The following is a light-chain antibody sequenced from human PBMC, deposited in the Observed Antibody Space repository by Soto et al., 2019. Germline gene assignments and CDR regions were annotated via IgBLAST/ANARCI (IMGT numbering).Light chain of an antibody. Sequence: EIVLTQSPGTLSLSPGERATLSCRASQSVSSSYLAWYQQKPGQAPRLLIYGASSRAKGIPDRFSGSGSGTDFTLTISRLESEDFAVYYCQQYNYWPGTFGQGTKVEIK. CDR2: GAS. J-gene: IGKJ1*01. CDR3: QQYNYWPGT. V-gene: IGKV3-20*01. CDR1: QSVSSSY.